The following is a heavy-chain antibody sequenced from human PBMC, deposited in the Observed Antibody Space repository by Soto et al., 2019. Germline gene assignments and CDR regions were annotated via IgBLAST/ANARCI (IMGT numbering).Heavy chain of an antibody. CDR3: TKSSGGSSSVGMDY. Sequence: LRLSCAVSGFIFKNYALNWVRQAPGKGLEWVASITRDGYNKYYADSVEGRFTISRDNSKNTLSLQMTALRVEDSSVYYCTKSSGGSSSVGMDYWGPGTLVTVSS. D-gene: IGHD6-6*01. V-gene: IGHV3-30*04. CDR2: ITRDGYNK. J-gene: IGHJ4*02. CDR1: GFIFKNYA.